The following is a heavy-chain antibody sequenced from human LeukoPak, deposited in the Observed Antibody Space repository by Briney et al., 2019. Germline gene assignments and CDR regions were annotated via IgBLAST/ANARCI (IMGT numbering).Heavy chain of an antibody. D-gene: IGHD3-3*01. J-gene: IGHJ6*02. CDR3: ARLDFSALLYGMGV. Sequence: GGSLRLSCPASGFILSSYWMHWVRQTPGKGPVWVSRINSDGSSTSYADSVKGRFTISRDNAKNTLYLQMNSLRAEDTAVYYCARLDFSALLYGMGVWGQGTTVTVSS. CDR1: GFILSSYW. CDR2: INSDGSST. V-gene: IGHV3-74*01.